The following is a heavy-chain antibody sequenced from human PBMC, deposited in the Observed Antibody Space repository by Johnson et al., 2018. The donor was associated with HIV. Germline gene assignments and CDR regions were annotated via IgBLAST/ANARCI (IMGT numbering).Heavy chain of an antibody. V-gene: IGHV3-66*01. CDR3: ARESNGDYVAFDI. J-gene: IGHJ3*02. CDR2: IYSGGST. Sequence: VQLVESGGGVVRPGGSLRLSCAASGFTFDDYAMSWVRQAPGKGLEWVSLIYSGGSTYYADSVKGRFTISRDDSRNTLHLQMNSLRAEDTAVYYCARESNGDYVAFDIWGQGTKVTVSS. CDR1: GFTFDDYA. D-gene: IGHD4-17*01.